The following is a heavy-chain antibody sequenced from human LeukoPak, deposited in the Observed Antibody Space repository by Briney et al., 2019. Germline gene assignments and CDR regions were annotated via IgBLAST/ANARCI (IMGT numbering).Heavy chain of an antibody. CDR3: SWHSYDSSGYYYFDY. CDR1: GFTFSGSA. V-gene: IGHV3-73*01. Sequence: GGSLRLYCAASGFTFSGSAMHWVRQASGKGLECVVRIRSKANSYATAYAASVKGRFTISRDDSKNTAYLQMNSLKTEDTAVYYCSWHSYDSSGYYYFDYWSQGTLVTVSS. D-gene: IGHD3-22*01. CDR2: IRSKANSYAT. J-gene: IGHJ4*02.